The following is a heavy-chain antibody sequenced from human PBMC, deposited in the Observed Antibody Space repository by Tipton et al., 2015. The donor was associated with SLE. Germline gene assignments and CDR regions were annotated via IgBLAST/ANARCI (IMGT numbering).Heavy chain of an antibody. D-gene: IGHD2-15*01. CDR1: TDSITNYY. CDR3: ARGTPYSEYFVY. J-gene: IGHJ4*02. CDR2: IYFSGNT. Sequence: TLSLTCTVSTDSITNYYWSWVRQPPGKGLEWIGDIYFSGNTNYNPSLKSRVTISLDTSKHQFSLKLRSVTAADTAVFYCARGTPYSEYFVYWGQGTLVTVSS. V-gene: IGHV4-59*08.